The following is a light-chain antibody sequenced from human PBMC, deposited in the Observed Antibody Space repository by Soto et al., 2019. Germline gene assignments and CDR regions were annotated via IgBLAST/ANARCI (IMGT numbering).Light chain of an antibody. CDR1: QTVRNNY. V-gene: IGKV3-20*01. J-gene: IGKJ4*01. CDR2: DAS. Sequence: EIVLTQSPGNLFLSPRERATLSCRASQTVRNNYLAWYQQTPGQAPRLLISDASSRATGIPDRFSGGGSGTDFTLTICRLEPEDFAVYYCQQFSSYPLTFGGGTMVDIK. CDR3: QQFSSYPLT.